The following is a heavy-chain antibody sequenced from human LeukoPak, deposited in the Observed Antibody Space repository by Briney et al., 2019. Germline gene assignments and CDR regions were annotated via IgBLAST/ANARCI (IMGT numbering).Heavy chain of an antibody. CDR3: ARHDPRGKAARLGYFDY. Sequence: SETLSLTCTVSGGSISGYYWTWIRQPPGKGLEWIGYIYYSGSTNYNPSLKSRVTMSVDTSKNRFSLKLSSVTAADTAVYYCARHDPRGKAARLGYFDYWGQGTLVTVSS. V-gene: IGHV4-59*08. CDR1: GGSISGYY. CDR2: IYYSGST. D-gene: IGHD6-6*01. J-gene: IGHJ4*02.